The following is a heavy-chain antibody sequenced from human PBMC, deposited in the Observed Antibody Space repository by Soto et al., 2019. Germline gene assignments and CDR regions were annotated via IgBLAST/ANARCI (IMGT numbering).Heavy chain of an antibody. CDR1: GFTFRSYP. CDR2: VSYDGITK. V-gene: IGHV3-30-3*02. Sequence: LRLSCAACGFTFRSYPMHWVRQAPGKGLEWVAIVSYDGITKYADSVKGRFTISRDNSNNTLFLQMSSLRTEDTAVYYCTKEGLFWSGSFDSWGQGTLVTVSS. D-gene: IGHD3-3*01. J-gene: IGHJ4*02. CDR3: TKEGLFWSGSFDS.